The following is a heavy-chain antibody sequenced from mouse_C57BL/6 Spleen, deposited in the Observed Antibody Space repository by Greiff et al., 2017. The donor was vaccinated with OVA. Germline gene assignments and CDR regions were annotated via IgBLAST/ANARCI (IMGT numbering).Heavy chain of an antibody. V-gene: IGHV5-16*01. CDR1: GFTFSDYY. Sequence: EVKVVESEGGLVQPGSSMKLSCTASGFTFSDYYMAWVRQVPEKGLEWVANINYDGSSTYYLDSLKSRFIISRDNAKNILYLQMSSLKAEDAATYYAARDWGLTRDYWGQGTTLTVSS. D-gene: IGHD3-1*01. CDR3: ARDWGLTRDY. CDR2: INYDGSST. J-gene: IGHJ2*01.